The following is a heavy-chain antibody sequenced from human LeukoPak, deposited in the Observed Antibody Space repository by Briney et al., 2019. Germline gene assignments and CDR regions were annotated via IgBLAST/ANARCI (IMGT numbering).Heavy chain of an antibody. CDR1: GGSISSSSYH. CDR2: IYYSGST. Sequence: SETLSLTCTVSGGSISSSSYHWGWIRQPPGKGLEWIGSIYYSGSTYYNPSLKSRVTISVDTSKNQFSLKLSSVTAADTAVYYCARESRWLQGYFDYWGQGTLVTVSS. V-gene: IGHV4-39*07. D-gene: IGHD5-24*01. J-gene: IGHJ4*02. CDR3: ARESRWLQGYFDY.